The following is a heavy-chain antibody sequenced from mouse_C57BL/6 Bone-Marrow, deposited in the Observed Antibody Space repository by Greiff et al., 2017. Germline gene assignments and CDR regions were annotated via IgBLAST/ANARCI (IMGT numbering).Heavy chain of an antibody. D-gene: IGHD2-5*01. CDR3: ARSRIYSNYYFDY. J-gene: IGHJ2*01. Sequence: VQLQQPGAELVRPGSSVKLSCKASGYTFTSYWMHWVKQRPIQGLEWIGNIDPSDSETHYNQKFKDKATLTVDKSSSTAYMQLSSLTSEDSAVYYWARSRIYSNYYFDYWGQGTTLTVSS. CDR1: GYTFTSYW. CDR2: IDPSDSET. V-gene: IGHV1-52*01.